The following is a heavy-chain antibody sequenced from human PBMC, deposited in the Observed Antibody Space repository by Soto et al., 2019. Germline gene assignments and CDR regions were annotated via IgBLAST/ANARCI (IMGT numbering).Heavy chain of an antibody. CDR2: ISWNSGSI. J-gene: IGHJ4*02. V-gene: IGHV3-9*01. CDR1: GFTFDDYA. D-gene: IGHD3-3*01. Sequence: GGSLRLSCAASGFTFDDYAIHWVRQAPGKGLEWVSGISWNSGSIGYADSVKGRFTISRDNAKNSLYLQMNSLRAEDTALYYCAKDNRWSGYGYFDYWGQGTLVTVSS. CDR3: AKDNRWSGYGYFDY.